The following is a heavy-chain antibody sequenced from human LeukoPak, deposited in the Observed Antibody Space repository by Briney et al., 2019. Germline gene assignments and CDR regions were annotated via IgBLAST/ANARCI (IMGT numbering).Heavy chain of an antibody. V-gene: IGHV4-30-2*01. J-gene: IGHJ5*02. D-gene: IGHD1-1*01. CDR1: GGSISSGGYS. Sequence: SETLSLTCAVSGGSISSGGYSWSWIRQPPGKGLEWIGYIYHSGSTYYSPSLKSRVTISVDRSKNQSSLKLSSVTAADTAVYYCARGTERASWFDPWGQGTLVTVSS. CDR2: IYHSGST. CDR3: ARGTERASWFDP.